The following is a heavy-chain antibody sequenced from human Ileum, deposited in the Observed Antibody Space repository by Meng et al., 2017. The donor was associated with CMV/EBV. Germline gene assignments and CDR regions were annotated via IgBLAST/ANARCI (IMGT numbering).Heavy chain of an antibody. Sequence: QVQLQESAPGLVKPSQTLSLTCAVAGGSISTYYWTWVRQPAGKGLEWIGRINAGGSTNDNPSLKSRVTMSVDTSKNQFSLKVTSVTAADTAVYYCAREENTVNQFEYWGQGTLVTVSS. CDR1: GGSISTYY. D-gene: IGHD4-17*01. V-gene: IGHV4-4*07. CDR2: INAGGST. J-gene: IGHJ4*02. CDR3: AREENTVNQFEY.